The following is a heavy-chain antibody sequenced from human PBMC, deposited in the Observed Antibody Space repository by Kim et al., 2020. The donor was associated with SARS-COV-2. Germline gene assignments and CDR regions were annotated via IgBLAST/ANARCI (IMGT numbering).Heavy chain of an antibody. CDR3: IVSYDAFDI. V-gene: IGHV4-34*01. Sequence: SETLSLTCAVYGGSFSGYYWSWIGQPPGKGLEWIGEINHSGSTNYNPSLKSRVTISVDTSKNQFSLKLSSVTAADTAVYYCIVSYDAFDIWGQGTMVTVS. J-gene: IGHJ3*02. CDR2: INHSGST. D-gene: IGHD5-18*01. CDR1: GGSFSGYY.